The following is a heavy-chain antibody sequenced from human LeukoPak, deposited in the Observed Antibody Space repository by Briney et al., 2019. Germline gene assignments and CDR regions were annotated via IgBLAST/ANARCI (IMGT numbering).Heavy chain of an antibody. CDR3: ARVSGSYYVVDY. CDR1: GGSISSGDYY. CDR2: IYYSGST. D-gene: IGHD1-26*01. Sequence: PSETLSLTCTVSGGSISSGDYYWSWIRQPPGKGLEWIGYIYYSGSTYYNPSLKSRLTISVDTSKNQFSLKLSSVTAADTAVYYCARVSGSYYVVDYWGQGTLVTVSS. J-gene: IGHJ4*02. V-gene: IGHV4-30-4*01.